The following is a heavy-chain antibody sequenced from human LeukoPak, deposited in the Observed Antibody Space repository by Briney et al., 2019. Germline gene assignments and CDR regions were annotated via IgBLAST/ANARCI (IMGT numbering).Heavy chain of an antibody. CDR2: INHSGST. CDR3: ARAGSSYSPLWY. Sequence: SETLSLTCAVYGGSFSGYYWSWIRQPPGKGLEWIGEINHSGSTNYNPSLKSRVTISVDTSKNQFSLKLSSVTAADTAVYYCARAGSSYSPLWYWGQGTMVTVSS. J-gene: IGHJ4*02. V-gene: IGHV4-34*01. CDR1: GGSFSGYY. D-gene: IGHD5-18*01.